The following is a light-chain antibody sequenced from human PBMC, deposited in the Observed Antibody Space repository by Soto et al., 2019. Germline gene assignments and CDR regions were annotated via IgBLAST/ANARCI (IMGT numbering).Light chain of an antibody. Sequence: DIVMTQSPDSLAVSLGERATINCKSSQSVFYSSNKKKYVAWYQQKSGQSPKVLIYWASTRESGVPDRFSGSGSGTDFTLTVSSLQAEDAAVYYCQQSYSTPRTFGQGTKVEIK. V-gene: IGKV4-1*01. CDR3: QQSYSTPRT. CDR2: WAS. J-gene: IGKJ1*01. CDR1: QSVFYSSNKKKY.